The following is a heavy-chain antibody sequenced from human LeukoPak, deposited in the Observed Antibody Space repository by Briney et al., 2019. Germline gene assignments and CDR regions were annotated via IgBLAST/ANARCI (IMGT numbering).Heavy chain of an antibody. Sequence: SETLSLTCAVSGYSISSAFYWGWIRQSPGKGLEWIGTIHYSGSTSYNPSLKSRVTISVDTSKNQFSLKLRSVTAADTAVYYCASVAIFGVVIEAYYYMDVWGKGTTVTVSS. J-gene: IGHJ6*03. V-gene: IGHV4-38-2*01. CDR1: GYSISSAFY. CDR3: ASVAIFGVVIEAYYYMDV. CDR2: IHYSGST. D-gene: IGHD3-3*01.